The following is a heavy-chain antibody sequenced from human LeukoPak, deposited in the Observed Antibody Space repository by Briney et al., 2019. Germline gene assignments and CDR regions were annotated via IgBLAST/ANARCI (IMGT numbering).Heavy chain of an antibody. CDR3: AGSKRITMVRGVIFYFDY. CDR2: INHSGST. D-gene: IGHD3-10*01. CDR1: AGSFSGYY. V-gene: IGHV4-34*01. J-gene: IGHJ4*02. Sequence: HPSETLSLTCAVYAGSFSGYYWSWIRHPPGKGLGWIGEINHSGSTNYNPSLKSRVTVSVDTSKNQFSLKLRSATAADTAVYYCAGSKRITMVRGVIFYFDYWGQGTLVTVSS.